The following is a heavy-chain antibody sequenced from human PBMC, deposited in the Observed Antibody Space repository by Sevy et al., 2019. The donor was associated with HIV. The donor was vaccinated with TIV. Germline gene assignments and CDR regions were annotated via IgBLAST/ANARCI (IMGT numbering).Heavy chain of an antibody. CDR1: GYTFTGYY. CDR3: ARGGGDFWSGYYGYYYYGMDV. D-gene: IGHD3-3*01. V-gene: IGHV1-2*02. Sequence: ASVKVSCKASGYTFTGYYMHWVRQAPGQGLEWMGWINPNSGGTNYAQKFQGRVTMTRDTSINTAYMELSRLRSDDTAVYYCARGGGDFWSGYYGYYYYGMDVWGQGTTVTVSS. CDR2: INPNSGGT. J-gene: IGHJ6*02.